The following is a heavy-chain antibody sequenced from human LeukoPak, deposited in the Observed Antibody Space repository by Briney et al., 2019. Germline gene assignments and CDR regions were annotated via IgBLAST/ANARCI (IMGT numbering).Heavy chain of an antibody. CDR3: ASLGGSGSYYKLFVDY. J-gene: IGHJ4*02. V-gene: IGHV3-11*04. Sequence: GGSLRLSCAASGFTVSSNYMSWVRQAPGKGLEWVSYISSSGSTIYYADSVKGRFTISRDNAKNSLYLQMNSLRAEDTAVYYCASLGGSGSYYKLFVDYWGQGTLVTVSS. D-gene: IGHD3-10*01. CDR1: GFTVSSNY. CDR2: ISSSGSTI.